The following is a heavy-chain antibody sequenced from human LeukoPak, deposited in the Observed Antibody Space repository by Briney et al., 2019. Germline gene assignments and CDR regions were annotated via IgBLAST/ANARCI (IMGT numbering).Heavy chain of an antibody. V-gene: IGHV3-23*01. J-gene: IGHJ4*02. Sequence: GGSLRLSCAASGFTFSSYAMSWVRQAPGKGLEWVSAISGSGGSTYYADSVKGRFTISRDNSKNTLYLQMNNLRAEDTAVYYCAKDYDNGWFSTFDYWGQGTLVTVSS. CDR3: AKDYDNGWFSTFDY. CDR1: GFTFSSYA. D-gene: IGHD6-19*01. CDR2: ISGSGGST.